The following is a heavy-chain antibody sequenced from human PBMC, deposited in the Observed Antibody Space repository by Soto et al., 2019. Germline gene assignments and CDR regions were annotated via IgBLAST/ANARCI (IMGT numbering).Heavy chain of an antibody. V-gene: IGHV4-34*01. J-gene: IGHJ6*02. CDR2: INHSGST. CDR1: SGSLNDYY. D-gene: IGHD3-3*01. CDR3: ARSQYDFWSGNYYYYGMDV. Sequence: SETLSLTCTVYSGSLNDYYWAWIRQPPGKGLEWIGEINHSGSTNYNPSLKSRVTISVDTSKAQVSLKMTSVTAADTAVYYCARSQYDFWSGNYYYYGMDVWGQGTTVTVSS.